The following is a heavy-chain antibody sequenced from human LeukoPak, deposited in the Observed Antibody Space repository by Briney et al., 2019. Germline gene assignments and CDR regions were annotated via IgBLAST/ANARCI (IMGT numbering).Heavy chain of an antibody. Sequence: AGGSLRLSCAASGFSFSSYSMNWVRQAPGRGLEWVSSISSSSSYIYYADSVKGRFTTSRDKSTNLMYLQMNSLGAEDTAVYCCANDGSMD. J-gene: IGHJ6*01. CDR3: ANDGSMD. CDR1: GFSFSSYS. CDR2: ISSSSSYI. V-gene: IGHV3-21*01.